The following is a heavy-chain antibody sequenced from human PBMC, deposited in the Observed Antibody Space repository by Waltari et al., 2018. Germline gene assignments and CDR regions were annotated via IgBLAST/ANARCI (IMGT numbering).Heavy chain of an antibody. CDR2: LYYSGST. CDR3: ARQGHSPYYDFWSGYDTVYYYYGMDV. CDR1: GGSISSSSYY. V-gene: IGHV4-39*01. J-gene: IGHJ6*02. Sequence: VQLQESGPGLVKPSETLSLTCTVSGGSISSSSYYWGWIRQPPGKGLEWIGRLYYSGSTYYNPSLKSRVTISVDTSKNQFSLKLSSVTAADTAVYYCARQGHSPYYDFWSGYDTVYYYYGMDVWGQGTTVTVSS. D-gene: IGHD3-3*01.